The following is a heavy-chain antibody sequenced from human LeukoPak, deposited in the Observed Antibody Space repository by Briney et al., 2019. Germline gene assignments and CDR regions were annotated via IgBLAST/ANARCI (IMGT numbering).Heavy chain of an antibody. D-gene: IGHD3-16*01. J-gene: IGHJ4*02. V-gene: IGHV3-21*01. CDR3: ARSSFGDTDY. Sequence: GGSLRLSCAASGFTFSSYSMNWVRQAPGRGLEWVSSISSSSSYIYYADSVKGRFTISRDNAKNSLYLQMNSLRAEDTAVYYCARSSFGDTDYWGQGTLVTVSS. CDR1: GFTFSSYS. CDR2: ISSSSSYI.